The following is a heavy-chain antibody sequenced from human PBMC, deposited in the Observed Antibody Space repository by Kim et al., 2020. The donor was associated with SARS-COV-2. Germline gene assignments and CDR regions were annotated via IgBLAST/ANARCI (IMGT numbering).Heavy chain of an antibody. CDR1: GFTFSSYW. D-gene: IGHD6-13*01. CDR2: INTDGSST. V-gene: IGHV3-74*01. Sequence: GGSLRLSCAASGFTFSSYWMHWVRQAPGKGLVWVSRINTDGSSTSYADSVKGRFTISRDNAKNTLYLQMTSLRAEDTAVYYCAREGYSSSWYVLGGYYYGMDVWGQGTTVTVSS. CDR3: AREGYSSSWYVLGGYYYGMDV. J-gene: IGHJ6*02.